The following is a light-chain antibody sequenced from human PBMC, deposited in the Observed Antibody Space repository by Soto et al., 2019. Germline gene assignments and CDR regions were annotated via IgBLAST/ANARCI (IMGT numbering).Light chain of an antibody. V-gene: IGLV2-14*01. CDR2: EVS. CDR3: SSYSISTAYL. J-gene: IGLJ1*01. CDR1: SSDVGGYDY. Sequence: SALTQPASVTGYPAQSITISCTGTSSDVGGYDYVSWYQLHPGKAPKLMVFEVSNRPSGVSYRFSGSKSGNTASLTISGLQAEDEADYFCSSYSISTAYLFGTGTKVTVL.